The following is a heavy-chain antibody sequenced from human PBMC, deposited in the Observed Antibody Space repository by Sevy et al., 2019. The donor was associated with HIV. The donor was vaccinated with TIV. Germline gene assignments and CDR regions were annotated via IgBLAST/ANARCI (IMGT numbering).Heavy chain of an antibody. Sequence: GGSLRLSCAASEFPFNDHAMHWVRQVPGKGLEWVSGVSWNSRNIGYVNTVKGRLTISTDNARHFLYLEMNSLRPEDTTLYYCAKDINRGCDGVNCYSYYYYFYGLDVWGQGTTVTVSS. CDR1: EFPFNDHA. D-gene: IGHD2-21*01. CDR2: VSWNSRNI. CDR3: AKDINRGCDGVNCYSYYYYFYGLDV. V-gene: IGHV3-9*01. J-gene: IGHJ6*02.